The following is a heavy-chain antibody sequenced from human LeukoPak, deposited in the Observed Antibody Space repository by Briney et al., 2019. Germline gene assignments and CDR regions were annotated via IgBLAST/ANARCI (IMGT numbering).Heavy chain of an antibody. CDR2: VFSTGSV. D-gene: IGHD1-1*01. CDR1: GDSVSRSTFY. J-gene: IGHJ4*02. Sequence: SETLSLTCTVSGDSVSRSTFYWGWIRQPPGKGLEWIGSVFSTGSVFYNPSLTSRVTMSVDRSKNHFSLNLISVDATDTAVYYCASQLGNANNWYYSNSWGQGTLVTVSS. V-gene: IGHV4-39*02. CDR3: ASQLGNANNWYYSNS.